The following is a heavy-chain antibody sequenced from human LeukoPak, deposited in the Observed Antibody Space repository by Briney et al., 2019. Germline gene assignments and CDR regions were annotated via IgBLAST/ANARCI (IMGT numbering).Heavy chain of an antibody. CDR3: ANGWSPDY. CDR1: GFTFISYA. D-gene: IGHD2-15*01. CDR2: SSGSGGST. J-gene: IGHJ4*02. Sequence: GGSLRLSCAASGFTFISYAMSWVRQAPGKGLEWVSGSSGSGGSTYYADSVKGRFTIFRDNSKNTLYLQMNSLRAEDTAVYHCANGWSPDYWGRGTLVTVSS. V-gene: IGHV3-23*01.